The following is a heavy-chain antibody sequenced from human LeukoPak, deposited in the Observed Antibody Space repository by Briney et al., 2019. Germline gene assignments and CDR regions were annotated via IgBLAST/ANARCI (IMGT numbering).Heavy chain of an antibody. CDR3: ARGDYGDYVASEYFQH. Sequence: GGSLRLSCVASGFTFSSYWMTWVRQAPGKGLEWVANIKTDGSQIYYVDSVKGRFTISRDNAKNSLYLQMNSLRAEDTAVYYCARGDYGDYVASEYFQHWGQGTLVTVSS. CDR1: GFTFSSYW. V-gene: IGHV3-7*01. D-gene: IGHD4-17*01. J-gene: IGHJ1*01. CDR2: IKTDGSQI.